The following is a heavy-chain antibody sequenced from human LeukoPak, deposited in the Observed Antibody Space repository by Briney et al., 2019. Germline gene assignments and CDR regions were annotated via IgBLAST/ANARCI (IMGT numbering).Heavy chain of an antibody. V-gene: IGHV3-21*01. CDR2: ISTSSSYI. Sequence: GGSLRLSCAASGFTFSRYSMSWVRQAPGKGLEWVSSISTSSSYIYYVDSLKGRFTISRDNAKNSLYLQMNSLRVEDTAVYYCASLGGGVAGTRGGFDYWGQGTLVTVSS. D-gene: IGHD6-19*01. CDR3: ASLGGGVAGTRGGFDY. J-gene: IGHJ4*02. CDR1: GFTFSRYS.